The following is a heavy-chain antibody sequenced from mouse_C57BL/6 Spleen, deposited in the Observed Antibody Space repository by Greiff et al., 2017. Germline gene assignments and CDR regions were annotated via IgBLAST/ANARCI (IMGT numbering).Heavy chain of an antibody. D-gene: IGHD2-5*01. J-gene: IGHJ4*01. CDR2: INTNNGGT. CDR3: ARLDYSNYETSMGY. Sequence: VQLQQSGPELVKPGASVKIPCKASGFTFTDYNMAWVQQSHGKSLEWIGDINTNNGGTIYNQKFKGKATFTVDKSSSTAYMELRSLTSEDTAVYYCARLDYSNYETSMGYWGQGTSGTVSS. CDR1: GFTFTDYN. V-gene: IGHV1-18*01.